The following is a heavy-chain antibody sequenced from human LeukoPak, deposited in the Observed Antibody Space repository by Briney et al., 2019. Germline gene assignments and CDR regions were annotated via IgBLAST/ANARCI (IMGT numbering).Heavy chain of an antibody. CDR3: ARERCNWNDSGAFDI. Sequence: PGGSLRLSCAASGFTFSSYSMNWVRQAPGKGLEWVSYISSSSSTIYYADSVKGRFTISRDNAKNSLYLQMNSLRAEDTAVYYCARERCNWNDSGAFDIWGQGTMVTVSS. J-gene: IGHJ3*02. V-gene: IGHV3-48*01. D-gene: IGHD1-1*01. CDR1: GFTFSSYS. CDR2: ISSSSSTI.